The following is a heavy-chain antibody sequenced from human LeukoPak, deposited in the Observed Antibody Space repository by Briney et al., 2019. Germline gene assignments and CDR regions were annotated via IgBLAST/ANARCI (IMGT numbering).Heavy chain of an antibody. D-gene: IGHD6-13*01. V-gene: IGHV4-38-2*02. J-gene: IGHJ5*02. Sequence: PSETLSLTCIVSGDSLSIGYDWGWVRQSPGKGLEWIGSVYHTGSTYYNPSVKSRVTISVDTSNNQFSLKLSSVTAAHMAVYYCARTYSLAAGLDPWGQGTLVTVSS. CDR2: VYHTGST. CDR1: GDSLSIGYD. CDR3: ARTYSLAAGLDP.